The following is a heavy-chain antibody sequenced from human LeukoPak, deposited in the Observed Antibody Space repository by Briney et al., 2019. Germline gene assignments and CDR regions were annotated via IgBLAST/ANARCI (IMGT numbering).Heavy chain of an antibody. CDR2: ISAYNGNT. Sequence: ASVKVSCKASGYTFTSYGIGWVRQAPGQGLEWMGWISAYNGNTNYAQKLQGRVTMTTDTSTSTAYMELRSLRSDGTAVYYCARDGLRYFDWLGSNWFDPWGQGTLVTVSS. V-gene: IGHV1-18*04. CDR1: GYTFTSYG. J-gene: IGHJ5*02. D-gene: IGHD3-9*01. CDR3: ARDGLRYFDWLGSNWFDP.